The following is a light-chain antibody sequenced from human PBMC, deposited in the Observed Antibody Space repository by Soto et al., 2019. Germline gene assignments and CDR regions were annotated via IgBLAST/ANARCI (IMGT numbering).Light chain of an antibody. CDR1: SSDVGGYNY. Sequence: QSALTQPASLSGSPGQSITISCTGTSSDVGGYNYVSWYQQHPGKAPKLIIYEVSNRPSGVSNRFSGSKSGNTASLTISGLQAEDEADYYCNSYTSKSTGVFGTGTKLPS. CDR3: NSYTSKSTGV. CDR2: EVS. J-gene: IGLJ1*01. V-gene: IGLV2-14*01.